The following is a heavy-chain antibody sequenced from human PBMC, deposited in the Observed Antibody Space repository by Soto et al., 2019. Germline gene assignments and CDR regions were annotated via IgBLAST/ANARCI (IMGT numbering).Heavy chain of an antibody. CDR2: ISYDGSNK. Sequence: GGSLRLSCAASGFTLSSYGMHWVRKAPGKGLEWVAVISYDGSNKYYADSVKGRFTISRDNSKNTLYLQMNSLRAEDTAVYYCAKNKAGIAAAGYYYYGMDVWGQGTTVTVSS. V-gene: IGHV3-30*18. D-gene: IGHD6-13*01. CDR3: AKNKAGIAAAGYYYYGMDV. CDR1: GFTLSSYG. J-gene: IGHJ6*02.